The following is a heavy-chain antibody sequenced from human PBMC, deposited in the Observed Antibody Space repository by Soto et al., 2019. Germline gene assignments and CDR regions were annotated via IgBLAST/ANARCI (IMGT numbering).Heavy chain of an antibody. CDR2: IYHSGST. J-gene: IGHJ4*02. V-gene: IGHV4-4*02. CDR3: ATWAPTTVTTS. CDR1: GGSRSVYS. D-gene: IGHD4-17*01. Sequence: SDPQSLPCAVIGGSRSVYSWSWVRQPPGKGLEWIGEIYHSGSTNYNPSLKSRVIISVDKSKNQFSLNLTSVTAADTAVYYCATWAPTTVTTSWGQGTLVTGSA.